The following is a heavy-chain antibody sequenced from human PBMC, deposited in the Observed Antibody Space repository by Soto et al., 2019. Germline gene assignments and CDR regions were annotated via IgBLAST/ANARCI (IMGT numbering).Heavy chain of an antibody. CDR3: AKSRLYSSEGTCLDY. Sequence: EVQLLESEGVLVQPGGSMRLSCSASGFTFISYAMSWGRQAPGKGLEWVSAISGSGGSTYYADSVNGRFTISRDNSKNPLYRQRTSLTAEDTSVYYCAKSRLYSSEGTCLDYCGHGTLVTVSS. CDR1: GFTFISYA. V-gene: IGHV3-23*01. CDR2: ISGSGGST. J-gene: IGHJ4*01. D-gene: IGHD3-22*01.